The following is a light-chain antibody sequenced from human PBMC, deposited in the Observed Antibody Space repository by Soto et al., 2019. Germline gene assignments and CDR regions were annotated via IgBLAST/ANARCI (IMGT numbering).Light chain of an antibody. V-gene: IGLV1-44*01. CDR1: SANIGSNT. Sequence: QSVLTQPPSASGTPGQRVTISCSGSSANIGSNTVNWYQQLPGTAPKLLIYSNIQRPSGVPDRFSGSKSGTSASLAITGLESEDEADYYCAACEDSLNSPGYVFGTGTKLTVL. CDR3: AACEDSLNSPGYV. J-gene: IGLJ1*01. CDR2: SNI.